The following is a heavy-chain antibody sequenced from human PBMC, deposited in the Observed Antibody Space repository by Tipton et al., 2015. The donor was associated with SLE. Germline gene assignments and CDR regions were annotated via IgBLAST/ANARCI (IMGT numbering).Heavy chain of an antibody. CDR2: YTGSA. CDR3: ARSAIFGVIMGGYFDY. J-gene: IGHJ4*02. CDR1: GGSMSGHY. Sequence: GLVKPSETLSLTCTVSGGSMSGHYWGWIRQFPGKGLEWIGYTGSAVYNPSLKSRVTISVDTSKNQFSLKLSSVTAADTAVYYCARSAIFGVIMGGYFDYWGQGTLVTVSS. V-gene: IGHV4-59*11. D-gene: IGHD3-3*01.